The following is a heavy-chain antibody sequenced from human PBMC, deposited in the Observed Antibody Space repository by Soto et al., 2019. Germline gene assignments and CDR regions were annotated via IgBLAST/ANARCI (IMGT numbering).Heavy chain of an antibody. Sequence: GGSLRLSCAASGFTFSSYSMNWVRQAPGKGLEWVSSISSSSSYIYYADSVKGRFTISRDNAKNSLYLQMNSLRAEDTAVYYCTSANYYGSGAYYFDYWGQGTLVTVSS. CDR2: ISSSSSYI. V-gene: IGHV3-21*01. J-gene: IGHJ4*02. D-gene: IGHD3-10*01. CDR3: TSANYYGSGAYYFDY. CDR1: GFTFSSYS.